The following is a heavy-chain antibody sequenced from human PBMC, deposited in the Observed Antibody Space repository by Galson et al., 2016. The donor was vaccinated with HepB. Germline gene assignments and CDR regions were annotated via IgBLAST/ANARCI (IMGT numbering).Heavy chain of an antibody. V-gene: IGHV3-15*01. CDR2: IKRKSDGGTT. Sequence: SLRLSCAASGFSFSNAWMSWVRQAPGKGLEWVGRIKRKSDGGTTDHAAALKGKFTISRDDSKNTLYLQMTSLKPEDTGMYYCTNLDSWCQGTLVTVSS. CDR3: TNLDS. CDR1: GFSFSNAW. J-gene: IGHJ4*02.